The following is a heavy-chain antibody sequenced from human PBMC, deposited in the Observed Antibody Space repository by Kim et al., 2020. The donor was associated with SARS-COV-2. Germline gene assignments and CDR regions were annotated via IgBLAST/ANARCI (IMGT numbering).Heavy chain of an antibody. CDR1: GYTFTSYG. CDR2: ISAYNGNT. J-gene: IGHJ5*02. Sequence: ASVKVSCKASGYTFTSYGISWVRQAPGQGLEWMGWISAYNGNTNYAQKLQGRVTMTTDTSTSTAYMELRSLRSDDTAVYYCARDELRYFDWLPPGALRTTQDHPNWFDPWGQGTLVTVSS. V-gene: IGHV1-18*01. CDR3: ARDELRYFDWLPPGALRTTQDHPNWFDP. D-gene: IGHD3-9*01.